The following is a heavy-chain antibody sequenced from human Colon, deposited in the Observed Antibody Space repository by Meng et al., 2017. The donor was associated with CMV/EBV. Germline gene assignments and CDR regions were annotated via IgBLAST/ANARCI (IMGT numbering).Heavy chain of an antibody. V-gene: IGHV3-23*01. CDR2: IDGNCRHT. D-gene: IGHD2-21*02. J-gene: IGHJ4*02. Sequence: GESLKISCAASGFTFSNDAASWARLTRGKGPEMVAVIDGNCRHTYYADPVKGRFTISGDHPKNMLFLQINSLGAEDTAMYFCAKGPCAGCYSTHWGQGTLVTVSS. CDR3: AKGPCAGCYSTH. CDR1: GFTFSNDA.